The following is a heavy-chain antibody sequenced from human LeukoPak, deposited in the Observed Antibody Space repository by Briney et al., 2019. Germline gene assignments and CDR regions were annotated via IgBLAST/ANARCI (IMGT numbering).Heavy chain of an antibody. CDR3: ACVQYFGNGHLY. D-gene: IGHD4-23*01. V-gene: IGHV3-7*01. Sequence: TGGSLRLSCAGSGVTLRNYWMNWVRQAPGKGLEWVANINREGAGISYLPSVEGRFTISRDDAKDSVSLQMNSLRPEDTATYFCACVQYFGNGHLYWLQATLVTVSS. J-gene: IGHJ4*02. CDR2: INREGAGI. CDR1: GVTLRNYW.